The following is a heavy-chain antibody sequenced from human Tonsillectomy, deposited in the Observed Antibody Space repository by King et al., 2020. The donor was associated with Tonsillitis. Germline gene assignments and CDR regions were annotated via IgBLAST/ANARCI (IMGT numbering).Heavy chain of an antibody. D-gene: IGHD3-9*01. J-gene: IGHJ4*02. CDR1: GFTFSSYW. Sequence: VQLVESGGGLVQPGGSLRLSCAASGFTFSSYWMSWVRQAPGKGLEWVANIKQDGSEKYYVDSVKGRFTISRDNAKNSLYLQMNSLRAEDTAVYYCARDIFLTGYYPIYFDSWGQGTLVTVSS. V-gene: IGHV3-7*01. CDR3: ARDIFLTGYYPIYFDS. CDR2: IKQDGSEK.